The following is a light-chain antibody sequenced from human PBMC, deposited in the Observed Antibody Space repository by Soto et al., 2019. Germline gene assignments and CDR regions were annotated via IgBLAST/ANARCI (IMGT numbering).Light chain of an antibody. CDR2: GAS. V-gene: IGKV3-20*01. CDR3: KRYYDSLWT. CDR1: QSVNSTS. Sequence: EIVLTQSPGTLSLSPGERATLSCRASQSVNSTSLAWYQQKPGQAPRLLIHGASSRATVIPDRFSGSGSGTDFTLTISRLEPEDFAVYFCKRYYDSLWTFGQGTKVEIK. J-gene: IGKJ1*01.